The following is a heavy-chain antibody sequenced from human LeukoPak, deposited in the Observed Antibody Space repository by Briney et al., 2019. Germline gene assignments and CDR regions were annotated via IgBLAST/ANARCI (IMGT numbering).Heavy chain of an antibody. J-gene: IGHJ4*02. D-gene: IGHD2-15*01. CDR1: GGSISSYY. Sequence: NPSETLSLTCTVSGGSISSYYWRWIRQPPGKGLEWIGYIYYSGSTNYNPSLKSRVTISVDTSKNQFSLKLSSVTAADTAVYSCARRYCSGGSCYSAFDYWGQGSLVTVSS. CDR2: IYYSGST. V-gene: IGHV4-59*01. CDR3: ARRYCSGGSCYSAFDY.